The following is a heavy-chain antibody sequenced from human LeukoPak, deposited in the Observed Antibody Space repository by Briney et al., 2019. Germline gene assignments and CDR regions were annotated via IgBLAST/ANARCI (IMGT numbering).Heavy chain of an antibody. Sequence: SETLSLTCAVYGGSFSGYYWSWIRQHPGKGLERIGEINHSGSTNYNPSLKSRVTISVDTSKNQFSLKLSSVTAADTAVYYCASRSYFDWLYYFDYWGQGTLVTVSS. D-gene: IGHD3-9*01. CDR2: INHSGST. CDR1: GGSFSGYY. V-gene: IGHV4-34*01. J-gene: IGHJ4*02. CDR3: ASRSYFDWLYYFDY.